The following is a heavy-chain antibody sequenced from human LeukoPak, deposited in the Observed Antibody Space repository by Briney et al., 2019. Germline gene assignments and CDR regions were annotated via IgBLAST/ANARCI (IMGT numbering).Heavy chain of an antibody. V-gene: IGHV4-39*02. J-gene: IGHJ4*02. CDR2: MYYRGTT. Sequence: PSETLALTCSVSGGSISSSSYHWGWIRQSPGKGLEWIGSMYYRGTTYENSSLKSRLTPSIDTSNNHFYLKLTSVTAADTAVYFCAREYSRSVVAGSRPDLWGQGLLVTVSS. D-gene: IGHD2-21*01. CDR3: AREYSRSVVAGSRPDL. CDR1: GGSISSSSYH.